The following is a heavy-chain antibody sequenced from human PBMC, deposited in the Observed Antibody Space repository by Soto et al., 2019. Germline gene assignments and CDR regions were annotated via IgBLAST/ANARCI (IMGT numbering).Heavy chain of an antibody. CDR2: IDPSDSYT. J-gene: IGHJ6*02. CDR1: GYSFTSYW. D-gene: IGHD6-13*01. V-gene: IGHV5-10-1*01. Sequence: GESLTISCKISGYSFTSYWISWVRQMPGKGLEWMRRIDPSDSYTNYSPSFQGHVTISADKSISTAYLQWSSLKASDTAMYYCATLSGTIAAAGPSYYYGMDVWGQGTTVTV. CDR3: ATLSGTIAAAGPSYYYGMDV.